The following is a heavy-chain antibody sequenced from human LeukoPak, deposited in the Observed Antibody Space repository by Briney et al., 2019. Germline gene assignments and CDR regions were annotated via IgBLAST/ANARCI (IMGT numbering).Heavy chain of an antibody. CDR1: GFTFNNYA. Sequence: GGSLRLSCAASGFTFNNYAMSWVRQAPGKGLQGGSSISDSGGSTYYADSVRGGFTISRDSSKNTLYLQMNSLRAEDTAVYYCAKGRTSAYYYMDVWGKGTTVTVSS. V-gene: IGHV3-23*01. J-gene: IGHJ6*03. CDR2: ISDSGGST. D-gene: IGHD1-7*01. CDR3: AKGRTSAYYYMDV.